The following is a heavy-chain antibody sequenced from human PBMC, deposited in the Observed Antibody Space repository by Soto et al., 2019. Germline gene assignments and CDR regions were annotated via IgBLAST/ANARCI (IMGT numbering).Heavy chain of an antibody. CDR2: IYSGGST. D-gene: IGHD3-3*01. CDR3: ARDEEDYDFWSGQNPFDY. CDR1: GFTVSSNY. J-gene: IGHJ4*02. V-gene: IGHV3-53*01. Sequence: PGGSLRLSCAASGFTVSSNYMSWVRQAPGKGLEWVSVIYSGGSTYYADSVKGRFTISRDNSKNTLYLQMNSLRAEDTAVYYCARDEEDYDFWSGQNPFDYWGQGTLVTVSS.